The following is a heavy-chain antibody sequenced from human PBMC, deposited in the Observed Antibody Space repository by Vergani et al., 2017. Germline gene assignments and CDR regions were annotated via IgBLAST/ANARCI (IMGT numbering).Heavy chain of an antibody. CDR1: GYTFTGYY. V-gene: IGHV1-69*01. CDR2: IIPIFGTA. CDR3: ARGLLVAARPRWFDP. D-gene: IGHD6-6*01. Sequence: QVQLVQSGAEVKKPGASVKVSCKASGYTFTGYYMHWVRQAPGQGLEWMGWIIPIFGTANYAQKFQGRVTITADESPSTAYMELSSLRSEDTAVYYCARGLLVAARPRWFDPWGQGTLVTVSS. J-gene: IGHJ5*02.